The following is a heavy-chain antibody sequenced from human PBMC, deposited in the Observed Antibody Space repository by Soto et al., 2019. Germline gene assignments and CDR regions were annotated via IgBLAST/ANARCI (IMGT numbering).Heavy chain of an antibody. V-gene: IGHV1-18*01. Sequence: ASVKVSCKASGYTFTSYGISWVRQAPGQGLEWMGWISAYNGNTNYAQKLQGRVNMTTDTSTSTAYMELRSLRSDDTAVYYCATVHNYYDSSGYLPPYYFDYWGQGTLVTVSS. J-gene: IGHJ4*02. CDR3: ATVHNYYDSSGYLPPYYFDY. D-gene: IGHD3-22*01. CDR1: GYTFTSYG. CDR2: ISAYNGNT.